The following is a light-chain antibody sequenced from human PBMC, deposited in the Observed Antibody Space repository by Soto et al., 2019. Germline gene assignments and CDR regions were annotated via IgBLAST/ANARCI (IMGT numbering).Light chain of an antibody. V-gene: IGLV2-14*01. J-gene: IGLJ1*01. Sequence: QSVLAQPASVSESPGQSITISCTGTSSDVGGYDCVSWYQQHPGKAPKLMIYEVSNRPSGISNRFSGSKSGNTASLTISGLQAEDEADYYCSSYTTSSTLNVFGTGTKVTV. CDR1: SSDVGGYDC. CDR2: EVS. CDR3: SSYTTSSTLNV.